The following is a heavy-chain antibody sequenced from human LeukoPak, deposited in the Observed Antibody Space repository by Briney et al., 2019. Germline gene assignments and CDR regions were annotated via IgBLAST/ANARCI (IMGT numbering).Heavy chain of an antibody. CDR3: ARDAEVQWLKTFDY. CDR2: INTNTGDP. CDR1: GYTFTSYA. D-gene: IGHD6-19*01. J-gene: IGHJ4*02. Sequence: GASVKVSCKASGYTFTSYAMNWVRQAPGQGLEWMGWINTNTGDPAYAQGFTGRFVFSLDTSVSTAYLQISSLKAEDTAVYYCARDAEVQWLKTFDYWGQGTLVTVSS. V-gene: IGHV7-4-1*02.